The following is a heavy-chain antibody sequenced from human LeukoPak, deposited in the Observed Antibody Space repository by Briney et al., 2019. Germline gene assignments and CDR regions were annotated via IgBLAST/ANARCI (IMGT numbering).Heavy chain of an antibody. CDR2: ISGSGGST. J-gene: IGHJ4*02. CDR1: GFTFSIYA. D-gene: IGHD6-13*01. Sequence: GGSLRLSCAASGFTFSIYAMSWVRQAPGKGLEWVSSISGSGGSTYYADSVKGRFTISRDNSKNTLYLQMNSLRAEDTALYYCAKEIAYSSSWYPPFDYWGQGTLVTVSS. CDR3: AKEIAYSSSWYPPFDY. V-gene: IGHV3-23*01.